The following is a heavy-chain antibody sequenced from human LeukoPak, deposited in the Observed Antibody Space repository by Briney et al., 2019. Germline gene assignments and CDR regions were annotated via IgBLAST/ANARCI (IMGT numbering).Heavy chain of an antibody. V-gene: IGHV3-23*01. CDR1: GFTFSSYG. D-gene: IGHD3-22*01. J-gene: IGHJ4*02. CDR3: AKWDTYYDSSGYYFY. CDR2: ISGSGGST. Sequence: QPGGSLRLSCAASGFTFSSYGMHWVRQAPGKGLEWVSAISGSGGSTYYADSVKGRFTISRDNSKNTLYLQMNSLRAEDTAVYYCAKWDTYYDSSGYYFYWGQGTLVTVSS.